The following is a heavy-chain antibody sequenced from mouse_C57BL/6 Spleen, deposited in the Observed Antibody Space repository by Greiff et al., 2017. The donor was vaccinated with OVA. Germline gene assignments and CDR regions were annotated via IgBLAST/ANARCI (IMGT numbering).Heavy chain of an antibody. CDR2: IDPETGGT. CDR1: GYTFTDYE. D-gene: IGHD2-3*01. J-gene: IGHJ3*01. V-gene: IGHV1-15*01. Sequence: VKLMESGAELVRPGASVTLSCKASGYTFTDYEMHWVKQTPVHGLEWIGAIDPETGGTAYNQKFKGKAILTADKSSSTAYMELRSLTSEDPAVYYCTRSDDGYYRYWFAYWGQGTLVTVSA. CDR3: TRSDDGYYRYWFAY.